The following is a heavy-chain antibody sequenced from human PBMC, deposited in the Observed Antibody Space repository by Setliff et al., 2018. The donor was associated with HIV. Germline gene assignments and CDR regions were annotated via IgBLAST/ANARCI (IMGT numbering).Heavy chain of an antibody. CDR2: IIPIFGTA. CDR1: GGTFSGYA. J-gene: IGHJ4*02. CDR3: ASGSHGEGATDY. V-gene: IGHV1-69*13. D-gene: IGHD1-26*01. Sequence: SVKVSCKASGGTFSGYAISWVRQAPGQGLEWMGGIIPIFGTANYAQKFQGRVTITADESTNTAYMELSSLRSEDTAAYYCASGSHGEGATDYWGLGTLVTVSS.